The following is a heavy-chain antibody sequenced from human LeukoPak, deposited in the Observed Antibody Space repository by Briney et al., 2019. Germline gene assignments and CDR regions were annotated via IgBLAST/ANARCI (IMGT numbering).Heavy chain of an antibody. V-gene: IGHV3-53*01. CDR3: ARRGSDDAFDI. D-gene: IGHD2-15*01. J-gene: IGHJ3*02. CDR2: IYSGGST. Sequence: GGSLRLSCAASGFTVSSNYMSWVRQAPGKGLEWVSVIYSGGSTYYADSVKGRFTISRDNSKNTLYLQMNSLRAEDTAVYYCARRGSDDAFDIWGQGTMVTVSS. CDR1: GFTVSSNY.